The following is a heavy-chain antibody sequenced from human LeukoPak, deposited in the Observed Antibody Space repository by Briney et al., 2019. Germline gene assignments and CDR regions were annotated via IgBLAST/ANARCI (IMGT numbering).Heavy chain of an antibody. V-gene: IGHV3-64D*06. J-gene: IGHJ4*02. CDR1: GFTFSSFA. D-gene: IGHD6-19*01. Sequence: GGSLRLSCAASGFTFSSFAMHWVRQAPGKGLEYLSAIYSDGSRTYYADSVKGRFTISRDNSKNTLYFEMSSLRVEDTAVYYCVKSPGSGWPVWGQGALLTVSS. CDR3: VKSPGSGWPV. CDR2: IYSDGSRT.